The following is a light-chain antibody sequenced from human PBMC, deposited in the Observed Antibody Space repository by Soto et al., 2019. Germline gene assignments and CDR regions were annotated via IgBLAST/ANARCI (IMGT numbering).Light chain of an antibody. J-gene: IGLJ2*01. CDR1: SSNIGAGYD. V-gene: IGLV1-40*01. CDR2: DNN. CDR3: QSYDSSVTAVL. Sequence: QTVVTQPPSVSRSPGQNVTISFTWSSSNIGAGYDVHWYQHLPGTVPRLVIYDNNIRPSGVPDRFSGSKSDTSASLAITGLQAEDEADYYCQSYDSSVTAVLFGGGTQLTVL.